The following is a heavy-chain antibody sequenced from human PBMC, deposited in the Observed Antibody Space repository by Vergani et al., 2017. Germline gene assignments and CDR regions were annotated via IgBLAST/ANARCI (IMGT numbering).Heavy chain of an antibody. CDR2: IKEDASET. D-gene: IGHD6-13*01. V-gene: IGHV3-7*01. J-gene: IGHJ4*02. CDR3: ARLGLTASRREAPVFDY. Sequence: EVQLMESGGGLVQPGGSLRLSCAASGFTFSNYWMSWVRQAPGKGLEWVANIKEDASETFYVDSVMGRFTISRDNAKNSLYLQMNSLRAEDTAVYFCARLGLTASRREAPVFDYWGQGTLVTVSS. CDR1: GFTFSNYW.